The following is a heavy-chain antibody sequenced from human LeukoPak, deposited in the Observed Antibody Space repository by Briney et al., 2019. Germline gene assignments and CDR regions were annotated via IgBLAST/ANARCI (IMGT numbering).Heavy chain of an antibody. CDR2: LKHSGSN. V-gene: IGHV4-34*01. D-gene: IGHD3-10*01. J-gene: IGHJ5*02. CDR3: ARAGPGSESYSCDL. CDR1: GGSFSGYY. Sequence: SETLSLTCAVYGGSFSGYYWSWVRQPPGKGLEWIGELKHSGSNHYNPSLKRRVTISGDTSKNQFPLKLSPVTAGDTAVYYCARAGPGSESYSCDLGRQGTLVSVS.